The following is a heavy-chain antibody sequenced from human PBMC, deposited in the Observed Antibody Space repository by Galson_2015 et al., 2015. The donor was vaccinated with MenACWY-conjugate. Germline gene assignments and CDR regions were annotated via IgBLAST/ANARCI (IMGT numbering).Heavy chain of an antibody. V-gene: IGHV3-74*01. CDR3: AKSRGASFYFDS. J-gene: IGHJ4*02. CDR2: INPGGGST. Sequence: SLRLSCAAPGFIFNTYWMHWVRHAPGKGLVWVSRINPGGGSTTYADSVKDRFTISRDNAKNTLYLQMNSLRPEDTAVFYCAKSRGASFYFDSWGQGTLVTVSS. CDR1: GFIFNTYW. D-gene: IGHD1-26*01.